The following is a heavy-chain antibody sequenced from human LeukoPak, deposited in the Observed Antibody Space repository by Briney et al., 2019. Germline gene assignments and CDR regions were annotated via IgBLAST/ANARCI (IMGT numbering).Heavy chain of an antibody. CDR1: GGSISSYY. CDR2: IYTSGST. J-gene: IGHJ5*02. CDR3: ARSPHYDFWSGYFP. V-gene: IGHV4-4*07. Sequence: SETLSLTCTVSGGSISSYYWSWIRQPAGKGLEWIGRIYTSGSTNYNPSLKSRVTMSVDTSKNQFSLKPSSVTAADTAVYYCARSPHYDFWSGYFPWGQGTLVTVSS. D-gene: IGHD3-3*01.